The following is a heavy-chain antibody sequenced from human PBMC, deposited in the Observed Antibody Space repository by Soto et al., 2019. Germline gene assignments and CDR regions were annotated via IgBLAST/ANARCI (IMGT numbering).Heavy chain of an antibody. Sequence: GGSLRLSCAASGFTFSSYWMSWVRQAPGKGLEWVAVISYDGSNKYYADSVKGRFTISRDNSKNTLYLQMNSLRAEDTAVYYCARESNYYDSSGYPSMGGAFDIWGQGTMVTVSS. D-gene: IGHD3-22*01. CDR2: ISYDGSNK. J-gene: IGHJ3*02. V-gene: IGHV3-30-3*01. CDR1: GFTFSSYW. CDR3: ARESNYYDSSGYPSMGGAFDI.